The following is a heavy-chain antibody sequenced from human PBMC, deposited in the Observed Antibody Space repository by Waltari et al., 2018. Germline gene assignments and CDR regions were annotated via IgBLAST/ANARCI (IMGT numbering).Heavy chain of an antibody. CDR2: ISWNSDNI. CDR3: AKGHSGSYGLKD. J-gene: IGHJ4*02. CDR1: GFHFDAYA. Sequence: EVQLVESGGGLVQPGRSLRLSCAVSGFHFDAYAMHWVRQPPGKGLGWVSGISWNSDNIGYADSVKGRFTISRDNAKNSLYLQMNSLRPEDTALYYCAKGHSGSYGLKDWGQGTLVTVSS. V-gene: IGHV3-9*01. D-gene: IGHD1-26*01.